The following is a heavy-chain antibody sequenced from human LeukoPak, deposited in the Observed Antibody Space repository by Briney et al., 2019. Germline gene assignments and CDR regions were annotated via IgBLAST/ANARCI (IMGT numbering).Heavy chain of an antibody. CDR3: ARLGVHGKVVVPAEDY. CDR1: GYSISSGYY. Sequence: PSETLSLTCAVSGYSISSGYYWGWIRQPPGKGLEWIGSIYHSGSTYYNPSLKSRVTISVDTSKNQFSLKLSSVTAADTAVYYCARLGVHGKVVVPAEDYWGQGTLVTVSS. J-gene: IGHJ4*02. V-gene: IGHV4-38-2*01. D-gene: IGHD2-2*01. CDR2: IYHSGST.